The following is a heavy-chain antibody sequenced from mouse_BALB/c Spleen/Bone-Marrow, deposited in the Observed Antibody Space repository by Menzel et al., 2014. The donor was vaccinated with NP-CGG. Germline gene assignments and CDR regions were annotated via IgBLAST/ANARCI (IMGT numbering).Heavy chain of an antibody. V-gene: IGHV5-4*02. J-gene: IGHJ4*01. D-gene: IGHD2-14*01. CDR1: GFTFSDYY. Sequence: EVQVVESGGGLVKPGGSLKLSCAASGFTFSDYYMYWVRQTPEKRLEWVATISDGGSYTSYLDSVKGRITISRDNTKNNLYLKMSSLKAEDTAIYYCARTYRHYALDYWGQGTSVTVSS. CDR3: ARTYRHYALDY. CDR2: ISDGGSYT.